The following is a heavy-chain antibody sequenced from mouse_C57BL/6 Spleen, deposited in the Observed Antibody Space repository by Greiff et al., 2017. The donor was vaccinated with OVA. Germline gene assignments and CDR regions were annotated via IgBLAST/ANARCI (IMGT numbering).Heavy chain of an antibody. V-gene: IGHV14-2*01. Sequence: EVMLVESGAELVKPGASVKLSCTASGFNIKDYYMHWVKQRTEQGLEWIGRIDPEDGETKYAPKFQGKATITADTSPNTAYLQLSSLTSEDTAVYYCARHYGSYYYAMDYWGQGTSVTVSS. CDR1: GFNIKDYY. CDR3: ARHYGSYYYAMDY. CDR2: IDPEDGET. D-gene: IGHD1-1*01. J-gene: IGHJ4*01.